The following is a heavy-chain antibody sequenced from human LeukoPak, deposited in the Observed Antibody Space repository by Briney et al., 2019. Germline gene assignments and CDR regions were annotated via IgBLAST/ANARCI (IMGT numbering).Heavy chain of an antibody. CDR3: ARFGTSSSRFFDQ. J-gene: IGHJ4*02. V-gene: IGHV4-39*01. Sequence: PSETLSLTCIVSGGSISGSTYYWGWIRQPPGKGLEWIATIYYSGTTYYNPSLKSRVTISVDTSKNQFSLKLSSVTAADTAVYYCARFGTSSSRFFDQWGQGTLVTVSS. D-gene: IGHD6-6*01. CDR2: IYYSGTT. CDR1: GGSISGSTYY.